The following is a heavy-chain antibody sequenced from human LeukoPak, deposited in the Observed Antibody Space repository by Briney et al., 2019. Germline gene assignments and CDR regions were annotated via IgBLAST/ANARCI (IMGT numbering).Heavy chain of an antibody. CDR2: ISSSSSYI. V-gene: IGHV3-21*01. J-gene: IGHJ5*02. Sequence: GGSLRLSCAASGFTFSSYSMNWVRQAPGKGLEWVSSISSSSSYIYYADSVKGRFTISRDNAKNSLYLQMNSLRAEDTAVYYCAKGDSSGYYPPYNWFDPWGQGTLVTVSS. CDR1: GFTFSSYS. CDR3: AKGDSSGYYPPYNWFDP. D-gene: IGHD3-22*01.